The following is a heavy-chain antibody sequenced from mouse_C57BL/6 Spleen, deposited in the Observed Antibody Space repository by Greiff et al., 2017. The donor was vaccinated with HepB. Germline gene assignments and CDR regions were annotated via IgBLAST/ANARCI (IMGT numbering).Heavy chain of an antibody. CDR1: GYTFTSYW. Sequence: VQLQQSGAELAKPGASVKLSCKASGYTFTSYWMHWVKQRPGQGLEWIGYINPSSGYTKYNQKFKDKATLTADKSYSTAYMQLSSLTYEDSAVYYCARHDYDGTWFAYWGQGTLVTVSA. J-gene: IGHJ3*01. CDR3: ARHDYDGTWFAY. CDR2: INPSSGYT. D-gene: IGHD2-4*01. V-gene: IGHV1-7*01.